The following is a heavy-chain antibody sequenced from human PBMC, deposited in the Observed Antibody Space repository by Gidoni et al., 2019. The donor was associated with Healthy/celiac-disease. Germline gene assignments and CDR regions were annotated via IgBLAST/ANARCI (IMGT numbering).Heavy chain of an antibody. D-gene: IGHD3-22*01. V-gene: IGHV4-34*01. CDR2: INHSGST. J-gene: IGHJ4*02. CDR3: ARASGYYFSLDY. CDR1: GGSFRGYS. Sequence: QVQLQQWGAGLLKPSETLSLTCAVYGGSFRGYSWSWIRQPPGKGLEWIGEINHSGSTNYNPSLKSRVTISVDTSKNQFSLKLSSVTAADTAVYYCARASGYYFSLDYWGQGTLVTVSS.